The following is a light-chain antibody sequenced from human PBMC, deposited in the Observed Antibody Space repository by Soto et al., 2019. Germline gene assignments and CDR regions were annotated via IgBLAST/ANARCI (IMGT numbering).Light chain of an antibody. V-gene: IGLV7-43*01. J-gene: IGLJ2*01. CDR3: LLYFGGYVV. CDR1: TGAVTSGYY. Sequence: QAVVTQEPSLTVSPGGTVTLTCASSTGAVTSGYYPNWVQQKPGQTPRALIYITDNKHSWTPARFSGSLLGGKAALTLSGAQPEDEAEYYCLLYFGGYVVFGGGTKVTVL. CDR2: ITD.